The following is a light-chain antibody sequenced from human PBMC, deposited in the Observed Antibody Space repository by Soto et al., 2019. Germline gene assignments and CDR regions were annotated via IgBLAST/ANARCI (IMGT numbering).Light chain of an antibody. Sequence: DILLTQSPSFLSASVGDRITITCRASHGISNYLAWYQQKPGKAPNLLIYAASILQSGVPSRFSGSGSGTEFTLTISSLQPEDFATYYCLQVNNYPRTFGGGTKVEIK. CDR1: HGISNY. CDR2: AAS. V-gene: IGKV1-9*01. CDR3: LQVNNYPRT. J-gene: IGKJ4*01.